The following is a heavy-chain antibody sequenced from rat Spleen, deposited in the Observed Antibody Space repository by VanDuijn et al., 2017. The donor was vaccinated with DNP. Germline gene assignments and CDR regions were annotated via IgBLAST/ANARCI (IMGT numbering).Heavy chain of an antibody. CDR1: GFPLTNYP. V-gene: IGHV2-27*01. J-gene: IGHJ2*01. CDR2: IQSGGSR. Sequence: QVQLKESGPGLVQLSQPLSRTCTVSGFPLTNYPVYWVRQSPGKGLEWMGRIQSGGSRDYNSALKSRLSISRDTSKSQVFLKMNSLQTEDIATYYCARGNYGGYDYWGQGVMVTVSS. D-gene: IGHD1-11*01. CDR3: ARGNYGGYDY.